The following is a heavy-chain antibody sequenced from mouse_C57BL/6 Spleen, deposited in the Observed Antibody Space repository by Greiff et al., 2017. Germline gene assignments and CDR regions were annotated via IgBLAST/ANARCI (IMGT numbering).Heavy chain of an antibody. CDR2: INPNNGGT. Sequence: EVKLVESGPELVKPGASVKIPCKASGYTFTDYNMDWVKQSHGKSLEWIGDINPNNGGTIYNQKFKGKATLTVDKSSSTAYMELRSLTSEDTAVYYCARNDYYGSSFYYYAMDYWGQGTSVTVSS. V-gene: IGHV1-18*01. D-gene: IGHD1-1*01. CDR3: ARNDYYGSSFYYYAMDY. J-gene: IGHJ4*01. CDR1: GYTFTDYN.